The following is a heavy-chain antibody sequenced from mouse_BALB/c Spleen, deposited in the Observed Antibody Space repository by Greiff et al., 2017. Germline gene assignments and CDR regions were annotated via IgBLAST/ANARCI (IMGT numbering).Heavy chain of an antibody. CDR1: GYAFTNYL. D-gene: IGHD2-4*01. Sequence: VQLQQSGAELVRPGTSVKVSCKASGYAFTNYLIEWVKQRPGQGLEWIGVINPGSGGTNYNEKFKGKATLTADKSSSTAYMQLSSLTSDDSAVYFCARREGLRDYWGQGTTLTVSS. V-gene: IGHV1-54*01. J-gene: IGHJ2*01. CDR2: INPGSGGT. CDR3: ARREGLRDY.